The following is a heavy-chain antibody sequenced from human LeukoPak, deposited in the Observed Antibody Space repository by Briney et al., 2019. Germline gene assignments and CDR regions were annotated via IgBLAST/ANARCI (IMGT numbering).Heavy chain of an antibody. Sequence: GGSLRLSCAASGFTFSSYNMNWVRQAPGKGLEWVANIKQDGSEKYYVDSVKGRFTISRDNAKNSLYLQMNSLRAEDTAVYYCARGGRGYSGYAYYWGQGTLVTVSS. J-gene: IGHJ4*02. CDR3: ARGGRGYSGYAYY. CDR2: IKQDGSEK. D-gene: IGHD5-12*01. CDR1: GFTFSSYN. V-gene: IGHV3-7*01.